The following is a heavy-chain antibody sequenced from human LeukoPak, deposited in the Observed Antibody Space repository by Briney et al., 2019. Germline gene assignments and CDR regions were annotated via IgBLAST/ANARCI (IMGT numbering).Heavy chain of an antibody. Sequence: SETLSLTCTVSGGSISSYYWSWIRQPPGKGLEWIGYIYYSGSTNYNPSLKSRVTISVDTSKNQFSLKLSSVTAADTAVYYCARLANREYDYHYYYGMDVWGQGTTVTVSS. CDR2: IYYSGST. CDR1: GGSISSYY. V-gene: IGHV4-59*08. CDR3: ARLANREYDYHYYYGMDV. D-gene: IGHD1-14*01. J-gene: IGHJ6*02.